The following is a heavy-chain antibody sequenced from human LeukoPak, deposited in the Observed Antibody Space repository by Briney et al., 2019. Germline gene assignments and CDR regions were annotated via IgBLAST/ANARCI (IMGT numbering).Heavy chain of an antibody. D-gene: IGHD3-22*01. CDR1: GDTFTSYY. CDR2: INPSGTST. Sequence: ASVKVSCKASGDTFTSYYMHWVRQAPGQGLECMGIINPSGTSTSYAQKFQGRVTMTRDMSTSTVYMELSSLRSEDTAVYYCARGRHYYDSSEYYYEGDAFDIWGQGTMVTVSS. V-gene: IGHV1-46*01. J-gene: IGHJ3*02. CDR3: ARGRHYYDSSEYYYEGDAFDI.